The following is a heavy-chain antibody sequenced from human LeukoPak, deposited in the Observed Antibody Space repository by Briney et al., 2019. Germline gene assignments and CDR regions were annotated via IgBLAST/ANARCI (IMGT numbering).Heavy chain of an antibody. CDR2: IKQDGSEK. J-gene: IGHJ3*02. V-gene: IGHV3-7*01. CDR3: ARDFTGIGDAFDI. D-gene: IGHD6-13*01. Sequence: PGGSLRLSCAASGFTVSSNYMSWVRQAPGKGLEWVANIKQDGSEKYDVDSVKGRFTISRDNAKNSLYLQMNSLRAEDTAVYYCARDFTGIGDAFDIWGQGTMVTVSS. CDR1: GFTVSSNY.